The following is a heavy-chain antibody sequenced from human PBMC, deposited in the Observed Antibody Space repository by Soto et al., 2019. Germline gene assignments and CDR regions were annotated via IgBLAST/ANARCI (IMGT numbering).Heavy chain of an antibody. CDR1: GLTFSTHG. J-gene: IGHJ2*01. V-gene: IGHV3-33*01. CDR2: IWSDGSNK. D-gene: IGHD3-22*01. Sequence: QENLVESGGGVVQPGRSLRLSCVASGLTFSTHGTHWVRQSPGKGLDWGGVIWSDGSNKYYADSVQGRFTIFRYNTKNTLYLEMDSLRAEDTAVYYCSRDRANYDNSGYPSFFDLWGRGTLVTVSS. CDR3: SRDRANYDNSGYPSFFDL.